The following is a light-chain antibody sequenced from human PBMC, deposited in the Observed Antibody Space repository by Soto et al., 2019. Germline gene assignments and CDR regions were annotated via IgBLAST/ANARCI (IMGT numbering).Light chain of an antibody. CDR3: CSYAGSSSYV. Sequence: QSALTQPVSVSGSPGQSITISCTRTSSDVGSYNLVSWYQQHPGKAPKLMIYEGSKRPSGVSNRFSGSKSGNTASLTISGLQAEDEADYYCCSYAGSSSYVFGTGTKSPS. J-gene: IGLJ1*01. CDR2: EGS. V-gene: IGLV2-23*01. CDR1: SSDVGSYNL.